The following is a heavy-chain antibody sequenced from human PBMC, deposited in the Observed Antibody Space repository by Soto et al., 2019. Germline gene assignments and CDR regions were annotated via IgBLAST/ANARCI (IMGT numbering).Heavy chain of an antibody. Sequence: VQLVESGGGVVQPGGSLRLSCAASGFPFRDYAMHWVRQAPGKGLEWVAMYSFEGSDVYYADSVKGRFTVSRDNSKNTLYLQMNSLKTEDTAVYYCARAMEYCGSECCYPLDYWGLGTQVTVSS. D-gene: IGHD2-21*01. V-gene: IGHV3-30*04. CDR2: YSFEGSDV. J-gene: IGHJ4*02. CDR1: GFPFRDYA. CDR3: ARAMEYCGSECCYPLDY.